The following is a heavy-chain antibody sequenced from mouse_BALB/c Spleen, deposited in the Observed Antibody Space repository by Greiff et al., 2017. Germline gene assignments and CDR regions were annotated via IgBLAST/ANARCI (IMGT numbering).Heavy chain of an antibody. CDR1: GYTFTDYN. V-gene: IGHV1S29*02. CDR2: IYPYNGGT. CDR3: ARRRELGDWYFDV. Sequence: EVQLQESGPELVKPGASVKISCKASGYTFTDYNMHWVKQSHGKSLEWIGYIYPYNGGTGYNQKFKDKATLTVDKSSSTAYMQLSSPTSEDSAVYYCARRRELGDWYFDVWGAGTTVTVSS. D-gene: IGHD4-1*01. J-gene: IGHJ1*01.